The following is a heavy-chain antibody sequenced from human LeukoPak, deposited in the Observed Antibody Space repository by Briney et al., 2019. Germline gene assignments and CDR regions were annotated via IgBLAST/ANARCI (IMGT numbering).Heavy chain of an antibody. Sequence: GGSLRLSCAASGFTVSSNYMSWVRQAPGKGLEWVSNIYGDGSRYYADSVKGRFTISRDSSKNTLFLHMNTLRAEDTAIYYCAKDRTVGASYWYFDLWGRGTLVTVSS. CDR2: IYGDGSR. CDR1: GFTVSSNY. J-gene: IGHJ2*01. D-gene: IGHD1-26*01. V-gene: IGHV3-53*01. CDR3: AKDRTVGASYWYFDL.